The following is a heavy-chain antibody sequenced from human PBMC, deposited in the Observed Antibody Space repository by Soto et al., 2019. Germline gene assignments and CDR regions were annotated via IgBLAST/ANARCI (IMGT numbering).Heavy chain of an antibody. D-gene: IGHD1-26*01. Sequence: ASVKVSCKACGYTFTGYYMHWVRQAPGQGLEWMGWMNPNSGNTGYAQKFQGRVTMTRNTSIGTAYMELSSLRSEDTAVYYCARDKVGAIDYWGQGTLVTVSS. CDR1: GYTFTGYY. J-gene: IGHJ4*02. CDR2: MNPNSGNT. CDR3: ARDKVGAIDY. V-gene: IGHV1-8*02.